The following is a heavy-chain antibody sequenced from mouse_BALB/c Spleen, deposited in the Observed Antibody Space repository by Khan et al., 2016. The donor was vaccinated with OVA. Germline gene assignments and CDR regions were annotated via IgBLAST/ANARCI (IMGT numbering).Heavy chain of an antibody. D-gene: IGHD2-14*01. V-gene: IGHV1-4*01. J-gene: IGHJ3*01. Sequence: QVQLQQSGAELARPGASVKMSCKTSGYTFTSYTIHWIKLRPGQGLEWIGYINPNNGYTNSNQKFKDKATLTADKSSTTVYMKLSSLTSDDSAIYNWVRDGAYYRNDGWFAYWGQGTLVTVSA. CDR3: VRDGAYYRNDGWFAY. CDR2: INPNNGYT. CDR1: GYTFTSYT.